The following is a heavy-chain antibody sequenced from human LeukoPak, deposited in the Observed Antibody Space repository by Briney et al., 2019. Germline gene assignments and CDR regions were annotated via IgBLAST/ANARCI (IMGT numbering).Heavy chain of an antibody. D-gene: IGHD4-17*01. V-gene: IGHV4-59*01. CDR1: GGSISSYY. J-gene: IGHJ5*02. CDR3: ARGLTTVTTFNWFDP. CDR2: IYNSGST. Sequence: SETLSLTCTVSGGSISSYYWNWIRQPPGKGLEWIGYIYNSGSTKYNPSLKSRVTISADKSKRQFSLKLSSVTAADTAVYSCARGLTTVTTFNWFDPWGQGTLVAVSS.